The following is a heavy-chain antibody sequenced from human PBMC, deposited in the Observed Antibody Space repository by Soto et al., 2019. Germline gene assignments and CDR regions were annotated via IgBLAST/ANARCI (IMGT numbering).Heavy chain of an antibody. D-gene: IGHD2-8*02. J-gene: IGHJ5*01. CDR2: IYYSGST. V-gene: IGHV4-31*03. CDR3: ARASLVGRNSPNANWFDP. Sequence: SETLSLTCTVSAGSISSGIYYWNWIRQHPEKGLEWIGYIYYSGSTYYNPSLKSRVTVSVDTSKNQFSLKLSSVTAADTGMYYCARASLVGRNSPNANWFDPWGQGTLVTVSS. CDR1: AGSISSGIYY.